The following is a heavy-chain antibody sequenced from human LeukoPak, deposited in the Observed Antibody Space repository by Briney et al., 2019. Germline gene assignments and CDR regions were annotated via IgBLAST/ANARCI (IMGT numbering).Heavy chain of an antibody. V-gene: IGHV3-33*06. CDR1: GFTFSSYG. Sequence: PGGSLRLSCAASGFTFSSYGMHWVRQALGKGLEWVAVIWYDGSNKYYADSVKGRFTISRDNSKNTLYLQMNSLRAEDTAVYYCAKDLMDYDILTGYYDYWGQGTLVTVSS. CDR3: AKDLMDYDILTGYYDY. CDR2: IWYDGSNK. D-gene: IGHD3-9*01. J-gene: IGHJ4*02.